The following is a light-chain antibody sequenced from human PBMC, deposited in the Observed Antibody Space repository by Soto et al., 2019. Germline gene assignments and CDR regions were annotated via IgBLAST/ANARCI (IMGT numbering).Light chain of an antibody. CDR1: QSRGSNF. CDR2: ASS. Sequence: EIVMTQSPATLSVSPGERATLSCRASQSRGSNFLAWYQHKPGQAPRLLIYASSNRATGTPDRFSGSASGTDFTLTINRLEPEDFAVYYCQLYGISPHFGQGTRLEIK. V-gene: IGKV3-20*01. CDR3: QLYGISPH. J-gene: IGKJ5*01.